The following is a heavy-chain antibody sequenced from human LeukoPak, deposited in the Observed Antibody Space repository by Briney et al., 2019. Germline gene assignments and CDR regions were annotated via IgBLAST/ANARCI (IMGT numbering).Heavy chain of an antibody. V-gene: IGHV3-7*05. Sequence: GGSLRLSCAASGFTFSSYWMSWVRQAPGKGLEWGANIKEDGSEKYYVDSVKGRFTISRDNAKNSLYLQMNSLRAEDTAVYYCATQFWWAAVAGKVLDYWGQGTLVTVSS. CDR1: GFTFSSYW. D-gene: IGHD6-19*01. J-gene: IGHJ4*02. CDR3: ATQFWWAAVAGKVLDY. CDR2: IKEDGSEK.